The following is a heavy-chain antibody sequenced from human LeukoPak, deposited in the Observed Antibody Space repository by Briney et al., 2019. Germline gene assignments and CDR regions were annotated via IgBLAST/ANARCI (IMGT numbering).Heavy chain of an antibody. CDR1: GFTFSSYA. CDR3: ARSLQSYGDNLNFDY. D-gene: IGHD4-17*01. J-gene: IGHJ4*02. CDR2: ISYDGSNK. Sequence: PGGSLRLSCAASGFTFSSYAMHWVRQAPGKGLEWVAVISYDGSNKYYADSVKGRFTISRDNSKNTLYLQMNSLRAEDTAVYYCARSLQSYGDNLNFDYWGQGTLVTVSP. V-gene: IGHV3-30-3*01.